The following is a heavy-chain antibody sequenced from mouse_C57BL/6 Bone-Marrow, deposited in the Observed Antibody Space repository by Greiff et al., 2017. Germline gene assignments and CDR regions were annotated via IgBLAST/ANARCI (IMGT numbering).Heavy chain of an antibody. CDR3: VRQRGNGYYEVWYFDV. Sequence: EVHLVESGGGLVQPKGSLKLSCAASGFSFNTYAMNWVRQAPGKGLEWVARIRSKSNNYATYYADSVKDRFTISRDDSESMLYLQMNNLKTEDTAMYYCVRQRGNGYYEVWYFDVWGTGTTVTVSS. V-gene: IGHV10-1*01. D-gene: IGHD2-3*01. J-gene: IGHJ1*03. CDR1: GFSFNTYA. CDR2: IRSKSNNYAT.